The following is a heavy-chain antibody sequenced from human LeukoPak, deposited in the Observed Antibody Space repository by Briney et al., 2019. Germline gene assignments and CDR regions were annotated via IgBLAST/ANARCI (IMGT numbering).Heavy chain of an antibody. J-gene: IGHJ4*02. V-gene: IGHV4-39*02. D-gene: IGHD5-18*01. CDR2: IYYSGST. Sequence: SETLSLTCAVSGGSIRNSSFYWGWIRQPPGKGLEWIGSIYYSGSTYYNPSLKSRVTISVDTSKNQFSLKLSSVTAADTAVYYCARDATAMVRYFDYWGQGTLVTVSS. CDR1: GGSIRNSSFY. CDR3: ARDATAMVRYFDY.